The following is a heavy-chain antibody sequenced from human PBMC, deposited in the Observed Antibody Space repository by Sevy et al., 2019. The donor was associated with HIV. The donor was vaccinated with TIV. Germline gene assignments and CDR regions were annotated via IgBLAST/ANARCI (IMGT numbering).Heavy chain of an antibody. CDR1: GYSFTAYW. D-gene: IGHD4-17*01. CDR3: ARHTGLKVGIDFGTLDI. Sequence: GESLKISCKGSGYSFTAYWIDWVRQVPGKGLEWMGTIYPGDSETRYSPSVQGQVTISADKSLTTAYLQWSSLKASDTAVYYCARHTGLKVGIDFGTLDIWGQGTMVTVSS. V-gene: IGHV5-51*01. CDR2: IYPGDSET. J-gene: IGHJ3*02.